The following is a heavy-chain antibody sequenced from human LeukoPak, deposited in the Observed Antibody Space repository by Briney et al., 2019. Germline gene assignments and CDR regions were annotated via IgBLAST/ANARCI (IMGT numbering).Heavy chain of an antibody. D-gene: IGHD3-22*01. Sequence: QAGGSLRLSCAASGFTSSSYSMNWVRQAPGKGLEWVSVIYSGGSTYYADSVKGRFTISRDNSKNTLYLQMNSLRAEDTAVYYCARTMIVPPDKFDYWGQGTLVTVSS. CDR1: GFTSSSYS. CDR3: ARTMIVPPDKFDY. CDR2: IYSGGST. V-gene: IGHV3-66*01. J-gene: IGHJ4*02.